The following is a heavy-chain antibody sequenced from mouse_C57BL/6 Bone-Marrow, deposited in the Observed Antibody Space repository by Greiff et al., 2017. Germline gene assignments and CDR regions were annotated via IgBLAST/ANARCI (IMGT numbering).Heavy chain of an antibody. D-gene: IGHD1-1*01. Sequence: QVQLQQPGAELVKPGASVKMSCKASGYTFTSYWITWVKQRPGQGLEWIGDIYPGSGSTNYNEKFKSKATLTVDTSSSTAYMHLSSLTSEDSAVYYCARDYYGSSGDYFDYWGQGTTLTVSS. V-gene: IGHV1-55*01. CDR2: IYPGSGST. CDR1: GYTFTSYW. CDR3: ARDYYGSSGDYFDY. J-gene: IGHJ2*01.